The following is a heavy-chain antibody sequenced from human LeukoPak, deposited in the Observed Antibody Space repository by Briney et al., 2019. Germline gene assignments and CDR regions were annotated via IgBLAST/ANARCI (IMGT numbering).Heavy chain of an antibody. CDR3: ARVRGFGADYYYYYMDV. V-gene: IGHV4-4*02. Sequence: SGTLSLTCAVSGGSISSSNWWSWVRQPPEKGLEWIGEIHHSGSTNYKLSLKSRVTIPVDKSKNQFSLKLSSVTAADTAVYYCARVRGFGADYYYYYMDVWGKGTTVTVSS. J-gene: IGHJ6*03. D-gene: IGHD3-10*01. CDR1: GGSISSSNW. CDR2: IHHSGST.